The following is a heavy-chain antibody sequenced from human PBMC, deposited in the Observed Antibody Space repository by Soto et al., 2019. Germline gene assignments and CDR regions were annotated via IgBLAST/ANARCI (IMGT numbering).Heavy chain of an antibody. Sequence: QVQLQQWGAGLLKPSETLSLTCAVYGGSFSGYYWSWIRQPPGKGLEWIGEINHSGSTNYNPSLNSRVTISVDTSKNQFSLKLSSVTAADTAVYYCARGVPYCSGGSCYFDYWGQGTLVTVSS. J-gene: IGHJ4*02. CDR3: ARGVPYCSGGSCYFDY. CDR2: INHSGST. CDR1: GGSFSGYY. D-gene: IGHD2-15*01. V-gene: IGHV4-34*01.